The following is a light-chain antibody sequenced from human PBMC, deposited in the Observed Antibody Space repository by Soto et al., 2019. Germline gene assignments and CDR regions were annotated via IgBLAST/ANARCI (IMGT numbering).Light chain of an antibody. Sequence: DIVMTQSPDSLAVSLGERATINCMSSQSVLYSSNNQNYLAWYQQKPGQPPKLLIYWASTREFGVPDRFSGSASGTDFTLTISSLQAEDVAVYYCQQCYTAFWTFGQGTKVEIK. J-gene: IGKJ1*01. V-gene: IGKV4-1*01. CDR2: WAS. CDR1: QSVLYSSNNQNY. CDR3: QQCYTAFWT.